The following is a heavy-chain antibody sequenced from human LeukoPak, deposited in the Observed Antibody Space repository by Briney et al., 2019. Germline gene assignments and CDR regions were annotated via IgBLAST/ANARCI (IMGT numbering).Heavy chain of an antibody. D-gene: IGHD1-14*01. CDR1: GFTFSDYF. J-gene: IGHJ3*02. Sequence: PGGSLRLSCAASGFTFSDYFMDWIRQAPGKGPEWVSYISSSGGTIFYADSVQGRFTMSRDNTKNSLYLQMNSLRAEDTAVYYCARLGTLDAFDIWGQGTMVTVSS. CDR2: ISSSGGTI. V-gene: IGHV3-11*04. CDR3: ARLGTLDAFDI.